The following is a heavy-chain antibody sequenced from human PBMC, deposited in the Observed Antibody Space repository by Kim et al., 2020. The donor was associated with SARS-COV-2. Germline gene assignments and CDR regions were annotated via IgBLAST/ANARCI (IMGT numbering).Heavy chain of an antibody. D-gene: IGHD3-10*01. Sequence: VKGRFTSSRDNANNSLYLQMNSLRDEDTAVYYCASSSYGSGTYYPNWFDPWGQGTLVTVSS. J-gene: IGHJ5*02. V-gene: IGHV3-48*02. CDR3: ASSSYGSGTYYPNWFDP.